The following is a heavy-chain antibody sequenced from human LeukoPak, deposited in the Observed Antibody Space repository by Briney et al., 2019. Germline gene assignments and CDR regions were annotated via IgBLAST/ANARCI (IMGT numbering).Heavy chain of an antibody. J-gene: IGHJ6*03. CDR3: AKNGDRGAYCTGGTCYPYFYYYMDV. D-gene: IGHD2-15*01. CDR2: IYSGGNT. CDR1: GFTFSSYG. V-gene: IGHV3-23*03. Sequence: GGTLRLSCAASGFTFSSYGMSWVRQAPGKGLEWVALIYSGGNTYYADSVKGRFTISRDSSKNTLYLQMNSLRAEDTAIYYCAKNGDRGAYCTGGTCYPYFYYYMDVWGKGTTVTI.